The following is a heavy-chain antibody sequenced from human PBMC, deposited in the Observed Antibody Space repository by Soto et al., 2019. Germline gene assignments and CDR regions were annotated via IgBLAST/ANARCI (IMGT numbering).Heavy chain of an antibody. D-gene: IGHD3-22*01. V-gene: IGHV4-39*01. CDR2: IYYSGTT. J-gene: IGHJ4*02. CDR3: ARHRQYYDTRGYQQRSSDY. Sequence: PSETLSLTGSVSGGSISSSPYYWGWIRQPPGKGLEWLGTIYYSGTTSYNPSLKSRVIISVDTSNNQLFLKLRPVTAADTAVYYCARHRQYYDTRGYQQRSSDYCGQGT. CDR1: GGSISSSPYY.